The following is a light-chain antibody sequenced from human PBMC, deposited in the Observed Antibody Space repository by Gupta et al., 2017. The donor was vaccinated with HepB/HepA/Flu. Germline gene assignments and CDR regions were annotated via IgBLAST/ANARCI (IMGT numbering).Light chain of an antibody. J-gene: IGKJ3*01. CDR3: QQRSYRGFT. CDR2: DAS. V-gene: IGKV3-11*01. Sequence: EIVLTQSPATLSLSPGERATLSCRASQSVSSYLAWYQQKPGQAPRLLIYDASNRAAGIPARCSGRGSGADITRTISSLETEDGAVYYGQQRSYRGFTFGPGTKVDIK. CDR1: QSVSSY.